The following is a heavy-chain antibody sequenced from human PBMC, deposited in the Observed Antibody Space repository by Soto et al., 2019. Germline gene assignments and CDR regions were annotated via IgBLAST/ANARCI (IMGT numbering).Heavy chain of an antibody. Sequence: SETLSLTCTVSGGSISSGDYYWSWIRQPPGKGLEWIVYICYSGSTYYNPSLQSRVTISVDTSKNQFSPKLSSVTAAATAVYYCARASYGDSVDYWGQGTLVTVSS. D-gene: IGHD4-17*01. CDR1: GGSISSGDYY. V-gene: IGHV4-30-4*01. CDR3: ARASYGDSVDY. J-gene: IGHJ4*02. CDR2: ICYSGST.